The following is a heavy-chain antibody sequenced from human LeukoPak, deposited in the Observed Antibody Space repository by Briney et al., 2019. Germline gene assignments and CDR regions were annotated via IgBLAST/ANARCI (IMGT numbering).Heavy chain of an antibody. CDR2: ISGSGGST. D-gene: IGHD2-2*01. CDR1: GFTFSSYA. Sequence: GGSLRLSCAASGFTFSSYAMSWVRQAPGKGLEWVSAISGSGGSTYYADSVKGRFTISRDNSKNTLYLQKNSLRAEDTAVYYCASRGLVVPAAPYYYYGMDVWGQGTTVTVSS. CDR3: ASRGLVVPAAPYYYYGMDV. V-gene: IGHV3-23*01. J-gene: IGHJ6*02.